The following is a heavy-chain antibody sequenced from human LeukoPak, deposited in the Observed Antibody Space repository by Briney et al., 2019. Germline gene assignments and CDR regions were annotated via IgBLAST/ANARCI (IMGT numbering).Heavy chain of an antibody. CDR2: ISGSGGIT. D-gene: IGHD2-15*01. CDR1: GVSISSSNSY. CDR3: AKERGCNIGSCARIPDY. V-gene: IGHV3-23*01. Sequence: ETLSLTCTVSGVSISSSNSYWGWIRQPPGKGLEWVSAISGSGGITYYADSVKGRFTSSRDNSKNTLYLQMNSLRAEDTAVYYCAKERGCNIGSCARIPDYWGQGTLVSVSS. J-gene: IGHJ4*02.